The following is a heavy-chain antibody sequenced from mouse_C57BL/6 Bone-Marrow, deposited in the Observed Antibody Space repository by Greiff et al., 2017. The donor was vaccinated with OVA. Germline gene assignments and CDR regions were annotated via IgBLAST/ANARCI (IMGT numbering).Heavy chain of an antibody. CDR3: ASSPYYYGSSYVDY. J-gene: IGHJ2*01. D-gene: IGHD1-1*01. Sequence: VKLMESGAELARPGASVKLSCKASGYTFTSYGISWVKQRTGQGLEWIGEIYPRSGNTYYNEKFKGKATLTADKSSSTAYMELRSLTSEDSAVYFCASSPYYYGSSYVDYWGQGTTLTVSS. CDR2: IYPRSGNT. CDR1: GYTFTSYG. V-gene: IGHV1-81*01.